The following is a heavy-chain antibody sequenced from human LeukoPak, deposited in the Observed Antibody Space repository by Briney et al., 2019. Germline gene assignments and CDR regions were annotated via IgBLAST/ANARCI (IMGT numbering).Heavy chain of an antibody. CDR2: IYSGGST. V-gene: IGHV3-53*01. Sequence: GGSLRLSCAASGFTVSSNYMSWVRQAPGKGLEWVSVIYSGGSTYYADSVKGRLTTSRDNSKNTLYLQMNSLRAEDTAVYYCARVVGSRAFDYWGQGTLVTVSS. J-gene: IGHJ4*02. CDR1: GFTVSSNY. D-gene: IGHD5-24*01. CDR3: ARVVGSRAFDY.